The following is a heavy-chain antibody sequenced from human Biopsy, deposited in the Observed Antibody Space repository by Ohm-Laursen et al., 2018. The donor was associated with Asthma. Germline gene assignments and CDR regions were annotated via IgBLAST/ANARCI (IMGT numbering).Heavy chain of an antibody. Sequence: SLRLSCTASGFTFGDYWMSWVRQVPGKGLEWVANIKHDGTEKNHVDSLKGRFTISRDNAKNSLYLQMNSLRAEDTAVYHCARTFHFWSPYHAEHYQLWGQGTLVTVSP. CDR1: GFTFGDYW. J-gene: IGHJ1*01. CDR3: ARTFHFWSPYHAEHYQL. D-gene: IGHD3-3*02. V-gene: IGHV3-7*01. CDR2: IKHDGTEK.